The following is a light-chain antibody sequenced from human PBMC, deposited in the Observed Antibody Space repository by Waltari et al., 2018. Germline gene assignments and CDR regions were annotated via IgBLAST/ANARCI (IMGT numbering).Light chain of an antibody. CDR3: QQRSNWPLT. CDR1: QSVRNF. V-gene: IGKV3-11*01. CDR2: DTS. J-gene: IGKJ4*01. Sequence: DTVLTQSPATLSLSPGERATFSCRASQSVRNFLAWYQQTPCQAPRLLIYDTSNRATGIPARFSGSGFGTDFTLTISSLEPEDFAVYYCQQRSNWPLTFGGGTKVEIK.